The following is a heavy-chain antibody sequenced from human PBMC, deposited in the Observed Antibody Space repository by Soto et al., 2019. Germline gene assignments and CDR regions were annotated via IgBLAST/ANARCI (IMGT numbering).Heavy chain of an antibody. Sequence: SVKVSCKASGGTFGSYAISWVRQAPGQGLEWMGGIIPIFGTANYAQKFQGRVTITADESTSTAYMELSSLRSEDTAVYYCARGRHDFWSGYYGMDVWGQGTTVTVSS. D-gene: IGHD3-3*01. J-gene: IGHJ6*02. CDR1: GGTFGSYA. CDR2: IIPIFGTA. V-gene: IGHV1-69*13. CDR3: ARGRHDFWSGYYGMDV.